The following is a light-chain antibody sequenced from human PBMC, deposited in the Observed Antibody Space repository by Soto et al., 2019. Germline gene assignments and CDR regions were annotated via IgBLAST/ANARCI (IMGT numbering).Light chain of an antibody. CDR2: GAS. CDR3: QHYGSSGT. Sequence: VSTQSPGPLSLSPGERATLSCRASQSVSNNYLAWYQQKPGQAPRLLIYGASNRATGIADRFSGSGSGNDFTLTISRLEADDVAVYYCQHYGSSGTFGQGTKVEIK. CDR1: QSVSNNY. J-gene: IGKJ1*01. V-gene: IGKV3-20*01.